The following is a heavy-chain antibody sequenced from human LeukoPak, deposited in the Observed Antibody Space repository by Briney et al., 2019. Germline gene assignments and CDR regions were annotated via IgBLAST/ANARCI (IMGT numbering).Heavy chain of an antibody. J-gene: IGHJ4*02. CDR2: ISSSGDST. V-gene: IGHV3-23*01. Sequence: GGSLRLSCAASGFTFNNYAMSWVRQAPGKGLEWVSGISSSGDSTYYADSVKGRFTISRDNSKNTVHQQMNSLRAEDTALYYCAKGRQWLENDYWGQGTLVTVSS. CDR3: AKGRQWLENDY. CDR1: GFTFNNYA. D-gene: IGHD6-19*01.